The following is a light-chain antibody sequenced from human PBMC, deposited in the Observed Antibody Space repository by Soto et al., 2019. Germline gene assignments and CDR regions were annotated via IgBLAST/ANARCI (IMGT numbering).Light chain of an antibody. CDR1: QSVSIN. J-gene: IGKJ4*01. CDR3: QQYDNWPLT. Sequence: EIVMTQSPGTLSVSPGERATLSCRASQSVSINLAWYQQKPGQAPRLLIYDASTRATGIPARFSGSGSGTEFTLTISSLQSKDFAVYYCQQYDNWPLTLGGGTKVDIK. V-gene: IGKV3D-15*01. CDR2: DAS.